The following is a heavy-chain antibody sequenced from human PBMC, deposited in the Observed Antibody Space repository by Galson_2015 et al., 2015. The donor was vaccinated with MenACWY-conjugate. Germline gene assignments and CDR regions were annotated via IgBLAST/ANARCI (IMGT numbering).Heavy chain of an antibody. CDR2: ISGRTGST. D-gene: IGHD6-19*01. V-gene: IGHV3-23*01. Sequence: SLRLSCAAPGFTFSNYAMSWVRQAPGKGLEWVSGISGRTGSTYYADSVKGRLTISRDNPKNTLYLQMNSLRVEDTAIYYCARYRLDTSATTDFWGQGTLVTVSS. J-gene: IGHJ4*02. CDR3: ARYRLDTSATTDF. CDR1: GFTFSNYA.